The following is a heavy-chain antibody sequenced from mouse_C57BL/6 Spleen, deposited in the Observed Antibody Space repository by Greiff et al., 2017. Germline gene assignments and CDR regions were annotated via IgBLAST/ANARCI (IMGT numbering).Heavy chain of an antibody. CDR2: IDPSDSYT. D-gene: IGHD1-1*01. J-gene: IGHJ4*01. V-gene: IGHV1-69*01. Sequence: QVQLQQPGAELVMPGASVKLSCKASGYTFTSYWMHWVKQRPGQGLEWIGEIDPSDSYTNYNHKFKGKSTLTVDKSSSTAYMQLSSLTSEDSAVYYCARGGGSSYPYYASDYWGQGTSVTVSS. CDR3: ARGGGSSYPYYASDY. CDR1: GYTFTSYW.